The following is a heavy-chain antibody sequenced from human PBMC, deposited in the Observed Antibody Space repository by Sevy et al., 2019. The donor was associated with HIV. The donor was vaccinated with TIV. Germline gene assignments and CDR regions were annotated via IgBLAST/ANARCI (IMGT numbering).Heavy chain of an antibody. J-gene: IGHJ3*02. D-gene: IGHD3-10*01. CDR2: IIPIFGTA. V-gene: IGHV1-69*13. CDR3: ARGTEWFGESTLDAFDI. CDR1: GGTFSSYA. Sequence: ASVKVSCKASGGTFSSYAISWVRQAPGQGLEWMGGIIPIFGTANYSQKFQGRVTITADESTSTAYMELSSLRFEDTAVYYCARGTEWFGESTLDAFDIWGQGTMVTVSS.